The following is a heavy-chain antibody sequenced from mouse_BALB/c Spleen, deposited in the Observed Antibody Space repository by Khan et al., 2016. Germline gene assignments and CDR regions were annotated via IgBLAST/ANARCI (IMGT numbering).Heavy chain of an antibody. D-gene: IGHD4-1*01. CDR3: AKLTGTREAMDY. Sequence: QVQLQQSGAELVRPGSSVKISCKASGYAFSSYWMNWVKQRPGQGLEWIGQIYPGDGDTNYNGKFKGKATLTAEKSSSTAYMQLSSLTSEDSAVDVCAKLTGTREAMDYRCQGTAVTVSS. CDR1: GYAFSSYW. CDR2: IYPGDGDT. J-gene: IGHJ4*01. V-gene: IGHV1-80*01.